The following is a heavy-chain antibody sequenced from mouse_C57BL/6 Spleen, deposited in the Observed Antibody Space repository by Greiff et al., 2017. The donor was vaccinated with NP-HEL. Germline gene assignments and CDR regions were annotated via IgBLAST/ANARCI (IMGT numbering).Heavy chain of an antibody. J-gene: IGHJ2*01. CDR1: GFNIKNTY. Sequence: VQLKESVAELVRPGASVKLSCTASGFNIKNTYMHWVKQRPEQGLEWIGRIDPANGNTKYAPKFQGKATITADTSSNTAYLQLSSLTSEDTAIYYYARSNYYGSSYLDYWGQGTTLTVSS. V-gene: IGHV14-3*01. CDR2: IDPANGNT. D-gene: IGHD1-1*01. CDR3: ARSNYYGSSYLDY.